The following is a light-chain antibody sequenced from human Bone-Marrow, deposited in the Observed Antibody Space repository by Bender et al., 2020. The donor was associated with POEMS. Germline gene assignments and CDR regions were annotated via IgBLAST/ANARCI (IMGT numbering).Light chain of an antibody. CDR1: SSDVGGYRY. CDR2: EVN. J-gene: IGLJ2*01. Sequence: QSALTQPASVSGSPGQSITISCTGTSSDVGGYRYVSWYKHHPGKAPKLMIYEVNFRPSGVSTRFSGSKSGNTASLTISGLQAEDEGDYYCTSYTGINTVIFGGGTKVTVL. V-gene: IGLV2-14*01. CDR3: TSYTGINTVI.